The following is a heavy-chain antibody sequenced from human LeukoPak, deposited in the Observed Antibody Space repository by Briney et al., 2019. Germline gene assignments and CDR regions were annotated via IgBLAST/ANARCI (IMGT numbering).Heavy chain of an antibody. CDR1: GGSFSGYY. V-gene: IGHV4-34*01. J-gene: IGHJ4*02. D-gene: IGHD5-18*01. CDR3: ARRRDRIQLWANTIDY. CDR2: INHSGST. Sequence: SETLSLTCAVYGGSFSGYYWSWIRQPPGKGLGWIGEINHSGSTNYNPSLKSRVTISVDTSKNQFSLKLSSVTAADTAVYYCARRRDRIQLWANTIDYWGQGTLVTVSS.